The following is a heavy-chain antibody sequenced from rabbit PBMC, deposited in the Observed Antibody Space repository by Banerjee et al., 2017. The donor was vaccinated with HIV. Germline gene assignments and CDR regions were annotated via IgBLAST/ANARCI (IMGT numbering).Heavy chain of an antibody. CDR3: ARDLAGVIGWNFNL. V-gene: IGHV1S40*01. J-gene: IGHJ4*01. CDR1: GFSFSNKYV. Sequence: QSLEESGGDLVKPEGSLTLTCKASGFSFSNKYVMCWVRQAPGKGLEWIACIYTGSSGTTYYASWAKGRFTISKTSSTTVTLQMTSLTAADTATYFCARDLAGVIGWNFNLWGPGTLVTVS. CDR2: IYTGSSGTT. D-gene: IGHD4-1*01.